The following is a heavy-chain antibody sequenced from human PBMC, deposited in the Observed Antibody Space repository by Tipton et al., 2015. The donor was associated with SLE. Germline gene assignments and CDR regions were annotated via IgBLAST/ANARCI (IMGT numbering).Heavy chain of an antibody. Sequence: TLSLTCAVYGGSFSGYFWNWIRLPPGKGLEWIGSIYYTGSTYYNPSLRSRVTISIDTSKSHFSLKLTSVTATDTAVYYCVRQRLWSDYWGQGNLVTVSS. J-gene: IGHJ4*02. CDR3: VRQRLWSDY. D-gene: IGHD2-21*01. CDR2: IYYTGST. V-gene: IGHV4-59*05. CDR1: GGSFSGYF.